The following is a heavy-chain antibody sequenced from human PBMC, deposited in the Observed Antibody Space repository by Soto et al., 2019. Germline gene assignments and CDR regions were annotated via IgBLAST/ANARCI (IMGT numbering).Heavy chain of an antibody. Sequence: GGSLRLSCAASGFTFSSYAMSWVRQAPGKGLEWVSAISGSGGSTYYADSVKGRFTISRDNSKNTLYLQMNSLRAEDTAVYYCAKDSSSWQYYYYGMDVWGQGTTVTVSS. J-gene: IGHJ6*02. CDR3: AKDSSSWQYYYYGMDV. V-gene: IGHV3-23*01. CDR1: GFTFSSYA. CDR2: ISGSGGST. D-gene: IGHD6-13*01.